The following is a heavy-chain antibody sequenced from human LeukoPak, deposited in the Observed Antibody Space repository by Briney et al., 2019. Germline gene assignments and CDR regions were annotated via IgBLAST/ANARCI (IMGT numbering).Heavy chain of an antibody. J-gene: IGHJ5*02. CDR1: YYSISRDHY. CDR3: ARGGYYGLGNDSRFDP. V-gene: IGHV4-38-2*02. D-gene: IGHD3-10*01. CDR2: LYRDGEA. Sequence: PSETLPLTCTVSYYSISRDHYRGWIRQSPGKGLEWIGSLYRDGEATYNPSLKSRVSSSVDTSKNRFFLNVTSVTAADTAVYYCARGGYYGLGNDSRFDPWGQGTLVTVSS.